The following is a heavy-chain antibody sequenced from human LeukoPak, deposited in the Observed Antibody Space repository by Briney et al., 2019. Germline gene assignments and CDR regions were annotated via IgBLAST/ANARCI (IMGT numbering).Heavy chain of an antibody. CDR1: GGSISSYY. D-gene: IGHD3-22*01. CDR2: IYYSGST. V-gene: IGHV4-59*01. Sequence: SETLSLTCTVSGGSISSYYWSWIRQPPGKGLEWIGYIYYSGSTNYNPSLKSRVTISVDTSKNQFSLKLSSVTAADTAVYYCARGRSYYDSMEFWGQGTLVTVPS. CDR3: ARGRSYYDSMEF. J-gene: IGHJ4*02.